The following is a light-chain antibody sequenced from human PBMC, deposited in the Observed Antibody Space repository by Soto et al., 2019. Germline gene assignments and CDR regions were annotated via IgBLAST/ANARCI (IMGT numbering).Light chain of an antibody. V-gene: IGKV1-5*03. J-gene: IGKJ1*01. Sequence: DIQMTQSPSTLSASVADRVTITCRASQTISSWLAWYQQKPGKAPNLLIYKASSLESGVPSRFSGSGSGTEFTLTISSLQPDDFATYYCQQYNSYLWTFGQGTKVEIK. CDR2: KAS. CDR1: QTISSW. CDR3: QQYNSYLWT.